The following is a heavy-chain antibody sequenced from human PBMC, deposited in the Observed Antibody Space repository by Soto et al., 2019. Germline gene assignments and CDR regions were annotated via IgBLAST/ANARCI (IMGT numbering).Heavy chain of an antibody. J-gene: IGHJ4*02. CDR1: GFTFSSYW. V-gene: IGHV3-7*01. D-gene: IGHD4-4*01. CDR3: ARLGGVTVPFDY. Sequence: GGSLRLSCAASGFTFSSYWTSWVRQAPGKGLEWVANIKQDGSEKYYVDSVKGRFTISRDNAKNSLYLQMNSLRAEDTAVDYCARLGGVTVPFDYWGQGTLVTVSS. CDR2: IKQDGSEK.